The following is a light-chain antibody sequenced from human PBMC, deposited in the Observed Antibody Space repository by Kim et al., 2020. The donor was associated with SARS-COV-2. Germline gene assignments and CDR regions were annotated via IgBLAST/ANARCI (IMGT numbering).Light chain of an antibody. Sequence: EIVLTQSPGTLSLSPGERATLFCRASQSVSSSYLAWYQQKPGQAPRLLIYGASSRATGIPDRFSGSGSGTDFTLTISRLEPEDFAVYYCQQYGSSPFMYSFGQGTKLEI. V-gene: IGKV3-20*01. CDR3: QQYGSSPFMYS. CDR1: QSVSSSY. CDR2: GAS. J-gene: IGKJ2*03.